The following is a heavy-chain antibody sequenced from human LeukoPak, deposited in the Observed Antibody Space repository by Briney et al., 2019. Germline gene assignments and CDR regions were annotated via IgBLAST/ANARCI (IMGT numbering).Heavy chain of an antibody. CDR2: INHSGST. Sequence: PSETLSLTCAVYGGSFSGYYWSWIRQPPGKGLEWIGEINHSGSTNYNPSLKSRVTISVDTSKNKFSLKLSSVTAADTAVYYCARANGYSSSWYPNYWGQGTLVTVSS. J-gene: IGHJ4*02. CDR1: GGSFSGYY. D-gene: IGHD6-13*01. CDR3: ARANGYSSSWYPNY. V-gene: IGHV4-34*01.